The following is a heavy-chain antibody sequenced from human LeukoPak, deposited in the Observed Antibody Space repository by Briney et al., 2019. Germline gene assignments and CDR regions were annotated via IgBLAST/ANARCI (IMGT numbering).Heavy chain of an antibody. D-gene: IGHD3-10*01. V-gene: IGHV4-30-2*01. Sequence: SQTLSLTCAVSGGSISSGGYSWSWIRQPPGKGLEWIGYIYRSGSTYYNPSLKSRVTISVDRSKNQFSLKLSSVTAADTAVYYCARAEGSERAFDIWGQGTMVTVSS. CDR2: IYRSGST. CDR1: GGSISSGGYS. J-gene: IGHJ3*02. CDR3: ARAEGSERAFDI.